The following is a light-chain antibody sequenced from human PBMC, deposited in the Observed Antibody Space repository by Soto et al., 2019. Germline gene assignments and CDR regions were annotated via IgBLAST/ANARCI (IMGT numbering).Light chain of an antibody. CDR2: GAS. V-gene: IGKV3-15*01. Sequence: EIVMKQSPATLSVSPGERATLSCRASQSVSSNLAWYQQKPGQAPRLLIYGASTRATGIPARFSGSGSGTEFTLTISSLQSEDFAVYYCQQYNNWPRGTFGQGTKVDI. CDR3: QQYNNWPRGT. J-gene: IGKJ1*01. CDR1: QSVSSN.